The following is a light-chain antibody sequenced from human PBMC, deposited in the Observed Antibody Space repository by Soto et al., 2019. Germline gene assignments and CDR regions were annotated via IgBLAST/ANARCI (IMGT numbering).Light chain of an antibody. J-gene: IGKJ1*01. CDR3: QQRSNWPWT. V-gene: IGKV3-11*01. CDR2: DAS. CDR1: QSVRSY. Sequence: EIVLTQSPATLSLSPGERATLSCRASQSVRSYLAWYQQKPGQAPRLLIYDASNRATGIPARFDGSGSGTDFTHNISSLEPEDFAVYYCQQRSNWPWTCGQGTKVEI.